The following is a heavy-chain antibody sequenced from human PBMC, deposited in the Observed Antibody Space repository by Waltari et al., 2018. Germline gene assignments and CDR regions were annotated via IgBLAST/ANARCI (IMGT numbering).Heavy chain of an antibody. CDR3: ARARQWLPFDY. CDR1: GGSLSIGTYY. D-gene: IGHD6-19*01. J-gene: IGHJ4*02. V-gene: IGHV4-61*02. CDR2: INISGST. Sequence: QVQLQESGPGLVKPSQTLSLTCTVSGGSLSIGTYYCTWIRQPAGKGLEWIGRINISGSTNYNPSLKSRVTISVDTSKNQFSLKLNSVTAADTAVYYCARARQWLPFDYWGQGTLVTVSS.